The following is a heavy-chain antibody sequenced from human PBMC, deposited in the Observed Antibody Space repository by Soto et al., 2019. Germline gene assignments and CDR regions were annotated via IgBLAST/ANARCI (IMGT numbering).Heavy chain of an antibody. D-gene: IGHD3-9*01. V-gene: IGHV3-15*07. CDR3: TAYYDILTGYYTDLDY. J-gene: IGHJ4*02. Sequence: EVQLVESGGGLVKPGGSLRLSCAASGFTFSNAWMNWVRQAPGKGLEWVGRIKSKTDGGTTDYAAPVKGRFTISRDDSKNTLYLQMTSLKTEDTAVYYCTAYYDILTGYYTDLDYWGQGTLVTVSS. CDR1: GFTFSNAW. CDR2: IKSKTDGGTT.